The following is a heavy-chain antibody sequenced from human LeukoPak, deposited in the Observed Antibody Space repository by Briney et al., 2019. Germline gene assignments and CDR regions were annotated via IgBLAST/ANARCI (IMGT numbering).Heavy chain of an antibody. J-gene: IGHJ3*02. Sequence: AGSVTVSCKASGYTFTSYDINWVRQATGQGLEWMGCMNPNSGNTGYAQKFQGRVTITRNTSISTAYMELSSLRSEDTAVYYCASVYYEFWSGSPYAFDIWGQGARVTVSS. CDR2: MNPNSGNT. CDR3: ASVYYEFWSGSPYAFDI. V-gene: IGHV1-8*03. D-gene: IGHD3-3*01. CDR1: GYTFTSYD.